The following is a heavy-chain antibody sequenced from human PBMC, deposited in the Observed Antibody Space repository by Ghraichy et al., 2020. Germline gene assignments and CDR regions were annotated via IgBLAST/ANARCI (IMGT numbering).Heavy chain of an antibody. D-gene: IGHD4-17*01. CDR1: GYTYTTYG. J-gene: IGHJ4*02. V-gene: IGHV1-18*01. Sequence: ASVKVSCKASGYTYTTYGISWVRQAPGQGLEWMGWISTYSGLTNYAQKVQGRVTMTTDTSTSTVYMELRSLRSDDTAVYFCARDTSDYGDPNDYWGQGTLVTVSS. CDR3: ARDTSDYGDPNDY. CDR2: ISTYSGLT.